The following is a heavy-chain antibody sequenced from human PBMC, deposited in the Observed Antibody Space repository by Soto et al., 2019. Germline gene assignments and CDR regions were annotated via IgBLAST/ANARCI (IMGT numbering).Heavy chain of an antibody. V-gene: IGHV3-74*01. CDR2: INTDGSNT. CDR3: ASPRYSGGYLIDY. D-gene: IGHD1-26*01. Sequence: PGGSLRLSCAASGFTFSDYWMHWVRQAPGKGLVWVSRINTDGSNTYYADSVEGRFTISRDNAKNTLFLQMNSLRVEDTAVYYCASPRYSGGYLIDYWGQGTLVTVSS. CDR1: GFTFSDYW. J-gene: IGHJ4*02.